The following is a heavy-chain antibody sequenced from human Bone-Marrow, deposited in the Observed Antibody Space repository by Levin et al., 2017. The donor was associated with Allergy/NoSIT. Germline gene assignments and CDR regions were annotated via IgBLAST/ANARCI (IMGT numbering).Heavy chain of an antibody. Sequence: PGGSLRLSCAASGFTFSSYWMGWVRQAPGKGLEWVANIKQDGSEKYYVDSVKGRFTISRDNAKNSLYLQMNSLRAEDTAVFYCAGYDFWTGYPTGDWGQGTLVAVSS. V-gene: IGHV3-7*01. CDR3: AGYDFWTGYPTGD. CDR2: IKQDGSEK. J-gene: IGHJ4*02. CDR1: GFTFSSYW. D-gene: IGHD3-3*01.